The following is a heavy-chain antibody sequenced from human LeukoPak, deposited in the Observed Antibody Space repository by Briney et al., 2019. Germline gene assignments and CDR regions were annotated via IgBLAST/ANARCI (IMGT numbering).Heavy chain of an antibody. CDR3: AREGDGYNYNYYYYMDV. CDR1: GGTFSSYA. D-gene: IGHD5-24*01. J-gene: IGHJ6*03. CDR2: IIPIFGTA. V-gene: IGHV1-69*13. Sequence: SVKVSCKASGGTFSSYAISWVRQAPGQGLEWMGGIIPIFGTANYAQKFQGRVTITADESTSTAYMELSSLRSEDTAVYYCAREGDGYNYNYYYYMDVWGKGTTVTVSS.